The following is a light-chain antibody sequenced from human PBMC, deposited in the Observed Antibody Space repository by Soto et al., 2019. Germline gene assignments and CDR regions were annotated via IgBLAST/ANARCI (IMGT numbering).Light chain of an antibody. J-gene: IGKJ4*01. CDR2: RTS. CDR1: QSVSSSY. Sequence: ELVLTQSPGTLSLSPGERATLSCRASQSVSSSYLAWYQQKPGQAPRLLLYRTSPRATGIPDRFSGSGSGTVFTLTLSRLEPEDFAVYYCQQYGISPPRTFGGGTKVELK. V-gene: IGKV3-20*01. CDR3: QQYGISPPRT.